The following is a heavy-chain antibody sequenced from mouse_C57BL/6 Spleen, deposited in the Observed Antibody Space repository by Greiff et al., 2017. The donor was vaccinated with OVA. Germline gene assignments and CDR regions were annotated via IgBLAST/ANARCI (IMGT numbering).Heavy chain of an antibody. D-gene: IGHD1-1*01. CDR2: IYPGGGYT. CDR1: GYTFTNYW. CDR3: AITTVVAPYYFDY. J-gene: IGHJ2*01. V-gene: IGHV1-63*01. Sequence: QVQLQQSGAELVRPGTSVKMSCKASGYTFTNYWIGWAKQRPGHGLEWIGDIYPGGGYTNYNEKFKGKATLTADKSSSTAYMQFSSLTSEDSAIYYCAITTVVAPYYFDYWGQGTTLTVSS.